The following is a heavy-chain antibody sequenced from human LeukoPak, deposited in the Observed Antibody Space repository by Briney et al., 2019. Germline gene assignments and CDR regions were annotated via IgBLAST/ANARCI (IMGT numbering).Heavy chain of an antibody. CDR1: GASIDSYY. Sequence: SETLSLTCTISGASIDSYYWSWIRQPPGKGLEWIGYIYYSGTTNYNPSLKSRVTMSLATSKNQFSLKLTSVTAADTAVYFCARGRRGYRNTLFWFDPWGQGALVTVSS. CDR3: ARGRRGYRNTLFWFDP. D-gene: IGHD6-13*01. J-gene: IGHJ5*02. CDR2: IYYSGTT. V-gene: IGHV4-59*12.